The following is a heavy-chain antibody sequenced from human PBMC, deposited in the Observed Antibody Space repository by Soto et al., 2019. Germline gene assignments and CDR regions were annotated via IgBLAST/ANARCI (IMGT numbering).Heavy chain of an antibody. Sequence: PGGSLRLSCAASGFTFSSCGMSWVRQAPGKGLEWVSAISGSGDSTYYADSVKGRFTISRDNSKNTVYVQMNSLRAEDTAVYYCAKDHDFWCAIDYWGQGTLVTVSS. V-gene: IGHV3-23*01. CDR2: ISGSGDST. D-gene: IGHD3-3*01. CDR3: AKDHDFWCAIDY. CDR1: GFTFSSCG. J-gene: IGHJ4*02.